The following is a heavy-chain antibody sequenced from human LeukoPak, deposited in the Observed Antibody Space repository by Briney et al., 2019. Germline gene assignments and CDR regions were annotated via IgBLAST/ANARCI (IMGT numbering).Heavy chain of an antibody. V-gene: IGHV3-21*04. CDR2: ISGSGTYM. Sequence: PGESLRLSCSTSGFTLRCDRVKWVPQARARGVEWVPSISGSGTYMYYADSEKGRFTISRENAKNALYLQVNSLRVEDTAVYYWGRGGEAYYYDSSAYHWGQGTLVTVSS. CDR3: GRGGEAYYYDSSAYH. CDR1: GFTLRCDR. J-gene: IGHJ4*02. D-gene: IGHD3-22*01.